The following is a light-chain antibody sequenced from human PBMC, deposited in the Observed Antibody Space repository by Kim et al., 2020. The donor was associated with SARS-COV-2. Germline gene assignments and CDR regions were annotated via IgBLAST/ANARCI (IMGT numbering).Light chain of an antibody. CDR3: AAWDDSLSGVL. Sequence: QSVLTQPPSASGTPGQRVTISCSGSSSNIGSNYVYWYQQLPGTAPKPLIYSNNQRPSGVADRFSGSKSGTSSSLAISGLRSEDEADYYCAAWDDSLSGVLFGGGTQLTVL. CDR2: SNN. CDR1: SSNIGSNY. J-gene: IGLJ2*01. V-gene: IGLV1-47*02.